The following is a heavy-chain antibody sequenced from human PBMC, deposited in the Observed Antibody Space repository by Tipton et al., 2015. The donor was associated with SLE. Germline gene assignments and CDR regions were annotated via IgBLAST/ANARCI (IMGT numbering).Heavy chain of an antibody. Sequence: TLSLTCAVYGGSFSGYYWSWIRQPPGKGPEWIGEINHSGSTNYNPSLKSRVTISVDTSKNQFSLKLSSVTAADTAVYYCARVVNWDWYFDLWGRGTLVTVSS. J-gene: IGHJ2*01. CDR2: INHSGST. D-gene: IGHD1-1*01. CDR3: ARVVNWDWYFDL. V-gene: IGHV4-34*01. CDR1: GGSFSGYY.